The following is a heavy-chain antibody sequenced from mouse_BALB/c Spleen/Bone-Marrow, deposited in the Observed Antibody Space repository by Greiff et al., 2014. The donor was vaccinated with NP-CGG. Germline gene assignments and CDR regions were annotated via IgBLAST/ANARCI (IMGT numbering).Heavy chain of an antibody. CDR2: ISSGGGT. Sequence: EVHLVESGGGLVKPGGSLKLSCAASGFTFSSYAMSWVRQTPEKRLEWVASISSGGGTYYPDSVKGRFAISRDNARNILYLQMSSLRSEDTAMYYCAKRGAYGNFWFAYWGQGTLVTVSA. D-gene: IGHD2-10*02. V-gene: IGHV5-6-5*01. J-gene: IGHJ3*01. CDR3: AKRGAYGNFWFAY. CDR1: GFTFSSYA.